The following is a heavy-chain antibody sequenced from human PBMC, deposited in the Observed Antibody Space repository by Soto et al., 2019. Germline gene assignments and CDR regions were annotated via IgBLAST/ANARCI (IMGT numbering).Heavy chain of an antibody. CDR3: IREMDAGGLDN. CDR1: AFNFPVVP. V-gene: IGHV3-9*01. Sequence: EVRLVESGEGPLQPGWSLSLSLLASAFNFPVVPFTGARRVPGRGLEWVSGIYWNSARIDYADSVKGRFTISRDNAKNSLYLQMNSLKTEDTAFYYCIREMDAGGLDNWGQGTLVTVSS. J-gene: IGHJ4*02. CDR2: IYWNSARI. D-gene: IGHD3-16*01.